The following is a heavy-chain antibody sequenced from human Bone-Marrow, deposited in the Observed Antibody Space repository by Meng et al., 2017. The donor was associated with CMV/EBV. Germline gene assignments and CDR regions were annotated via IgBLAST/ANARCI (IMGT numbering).Heavy chain of an antibody. V-gene: IGHV4-34*01. CDR1: GGSFSGYY. CDR3: ARTDFWSGHQRGFYHYYGMDV. Sequence: SETLSLTCAVYGGSFSGYYWSWIRQPPGKGLEWIGEINHSGSTNYNPSLKSRVTISVDTSKNQFSLKLSSVTAADTAVYYCARTDFWSGHQRGFYHYYGMDVWGQGTTVTVSS. CDR2: INHSGST. D-gene: IGHD3-3*01. J-gene: IGHJ6*02.